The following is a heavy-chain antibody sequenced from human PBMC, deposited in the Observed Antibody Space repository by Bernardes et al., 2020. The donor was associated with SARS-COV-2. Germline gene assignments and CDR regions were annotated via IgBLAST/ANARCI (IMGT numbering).Heavy chain of an antibody. V-gene: IGHV3-23*01. D-gene: IGHD3-10*01. CDR1: GFTFSSYA. CDR3: AKRGDYYISGSYAVGAWHAFEI. CDR2: ISYSGDNT. Sequence: GGSLRLSCAASGFTFSSYAMSWVRQAPGKGLEWVSGISYSGDNTYYADSVKGRFTISRDNSKNTLYLQMNSLRAEDTAVYYGAKRGDYYISGSYAVGAWHAFEIWGQGTMVTVSS. J-gene: IGHJ3*02.